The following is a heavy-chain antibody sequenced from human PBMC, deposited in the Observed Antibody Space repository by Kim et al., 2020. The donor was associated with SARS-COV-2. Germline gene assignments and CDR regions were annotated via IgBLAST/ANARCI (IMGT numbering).Heavy chain of an antibody. V-gene: IGHV4-34*01. CDR3: ARKVPGIAAAGNEGVFDY. D-gene: IGHD6-13*01. J-gene: IGHJ4*02. Sequence: KSRVTISVDTSKNQFSLKLSSVTAADTAVYYCARKVPGIAAAGNEGVFDYWGQGTLVTVSS.